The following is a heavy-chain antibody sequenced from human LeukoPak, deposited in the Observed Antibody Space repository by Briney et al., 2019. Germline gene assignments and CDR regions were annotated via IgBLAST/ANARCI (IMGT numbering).Heavy chain of an antibody. Sequence: SETLSLTCTVSGYSISSGYYWGWIRQPPGKGLEWIGSIYHSGSTNYNPSLKSRVTISVDKSKNQFSLKLSSVTAADTAVYYCARDTEQQLLRGFDPWGQGTLVTVSS. V-gene: IGHV4-38-2*02. CDR2: IYHSGST. CDR1: GYSISSGYY. J-gene: IGHJ5*02. CDR3: ARDTEQQLLRGFDP. D-gene: IGHD6-13*01.